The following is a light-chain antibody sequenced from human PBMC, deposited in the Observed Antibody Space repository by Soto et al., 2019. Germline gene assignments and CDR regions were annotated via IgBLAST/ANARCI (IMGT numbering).Light chain of an antibody. V-gene: IGKV3-11*01. CDR3: QQRGNWPSLT. CDR1: QSISSY. CDR2: DAS. Sequence: EIVLTQSPATLSLSPGERATLSCRDSQSISSYLAWYQQKPGQAPRLLIYDASNRATGIPARFSGSGSGTDFTLTISSLEPEDFAVYYCQQRGNWPSLTFGGGTKVDIK. J-gene: IGKJ4*01.